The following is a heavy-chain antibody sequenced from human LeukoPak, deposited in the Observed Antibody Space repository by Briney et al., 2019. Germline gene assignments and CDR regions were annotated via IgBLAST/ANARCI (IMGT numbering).Heavy chain of an antibody. V-gene: IGHV4-30-2*01. D-gene: IGHD3-22*01. Sequence: KTSQTLSLTCAVSGGSISSGGYSWSWIRQPPGKGLEWIGYIYHSGSTYYNPSLKSRVTISVDRSKNQFSLKLSSVTAADTAVYYCASASADYYDSSGHAFDYWGQGILVTVSS. CDR3: ASASADYYDSSGHAFDY. CDR2: IYHSGST. CDR1: GGSISSGGYS. J-gene: IGHJ4*02.